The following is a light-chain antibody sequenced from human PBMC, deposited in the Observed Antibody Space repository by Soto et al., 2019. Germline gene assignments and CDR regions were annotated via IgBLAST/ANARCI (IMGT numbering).Light chain of an antibody. CDR3: AAWDDSLNGLL. CDR2: ANN. CDR1: MSNIGAGYD. J-gene: IGLJ3*02. Sequence: QSVLTQPPSVSGAPGQRVTISCTGSMSNIGAGYDVHWYQQLPGTAPKLLISANNNRPSGVPDRFSGSKSGTSASLAISGLQSEDEAEYYCAAWDDSLNGLLFGGGTKLTVL. V-gene: IGLV1-40*01.